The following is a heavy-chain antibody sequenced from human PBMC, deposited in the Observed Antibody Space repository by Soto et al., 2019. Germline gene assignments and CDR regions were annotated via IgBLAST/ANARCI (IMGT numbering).Heavy chain of an antibody. Sequence: SETLSLTCTVSGGSIGSYHWSWVRQPPGKGLEWIASVYYTGTTNYNPSLGSRVTISIDAPGNRFSMEITSVTAADTAIYYCARDTVLTGMFDFWGRGTLVTVSS. V-gene: IGHV4-59*01. CDR2: VYYTGTT. D-gene: IGHD4-17*01. J-gene: IGHJ4*02. CDR1: GGSIGSYH. CDR3: ARDTVLTGMFDF.